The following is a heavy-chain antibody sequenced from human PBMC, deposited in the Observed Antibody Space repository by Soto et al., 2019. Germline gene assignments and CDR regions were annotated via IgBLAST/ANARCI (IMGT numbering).Heavy chain of an antibody. J-gene: IGHJ4*02. CDR2: ISSSSSTI. CDR1: GFTFSSYS. D-gene: IGHD3-3*01. Sequence: GGSLRLSCAASGFTFSSYSMNWVRQAPGKGLEWVSYISSSSSTIYYADSVKGRFTISRDNAKNSLYLQMNSLRAEDTAVYYCARDRPEGVRFLEWLSPGGYYWGQGTLVTVSS. V-gene: IGHV3-48*01. CDR3: ARDRPEGVRFLEWLSPGGYY.